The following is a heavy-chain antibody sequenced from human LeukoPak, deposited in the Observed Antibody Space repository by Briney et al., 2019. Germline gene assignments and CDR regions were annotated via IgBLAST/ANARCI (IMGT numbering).Heavy chain of an antibody. Sequence: ASVKVSCKASGYTFTGYYMHWVRQAPGQGLEWMGWINPNSGGTNYAQKFQGRVTMTRDTSISTAYMELRSLRSDDTAVYYCARGLRRNVGATTPLGYWGQGTLVTVSS. D-gene: IGHD1-26*01. CDR2: INPNSGGT. V-gene: IGHV1-2*02. J-gene: IGHJ4*02. CDR3: ARGLRRNVGATTPLGY. CDR1: GYTFTGYY.